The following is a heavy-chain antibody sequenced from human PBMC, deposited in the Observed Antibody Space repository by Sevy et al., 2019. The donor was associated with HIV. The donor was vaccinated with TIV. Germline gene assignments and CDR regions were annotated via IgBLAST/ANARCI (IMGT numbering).Heavy chain of an antibody. J-gene: IGHJ4*02. V-gene: IGHV4-59*08. CDR3: AGENAWGRGYS. CDR2: IYYNGHI. Sequence: SETLSLTCTVSGGSITSLYWNWIRQPPGKGLEWIANIYYNGHINYNPSLKSRVTLSLDPSKNQFSLRLSSVTAAATAMYYCAGENAWGRGYSWGQGTLVTVSS. CDR1: GGSITSLY. D-gene: IGHD1-26*01.